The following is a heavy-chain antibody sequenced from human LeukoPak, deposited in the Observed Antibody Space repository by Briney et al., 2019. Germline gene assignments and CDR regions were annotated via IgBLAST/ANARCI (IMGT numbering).Heavy chain of an antibody. J-gene: IGHJ4*02. D-gene: IGHD3-10*01. CDR3: ARKSASGNYPLDY. Sequence: GGSLRLSCAASGFNFGSYSMTWVRQAPGRGLEWVSVISADSATTFYADSVKGRFTISRDNAKNTVFLQMSSLRAEDTALYYCARKSASGNYPLDYWGQGTLVTVSS. CDR1: GFNFGSYS. CDR2: ISADSATT. V-gene: IGHV3-23*01.